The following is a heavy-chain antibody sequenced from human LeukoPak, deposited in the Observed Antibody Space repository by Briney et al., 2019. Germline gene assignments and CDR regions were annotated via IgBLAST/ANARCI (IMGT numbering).Heavy chain of an antibody. D-gene: IGHD1-26*01. V-gene: IGHV1-18*01. CDR2: ICAYKVDT. CDR1: VYTFTSYG. CDR3: ARDVGATSDY. J-gene: IGHJ4*02. Sequence: SSVKVSCKASVYTFTSYGISRGRDTPGQGREWMGWICAYKVDTNYTQKLQRRVNMTTDTSTSTAYMELRSLRSDDTAVYYCARDVGATSDYWGQGTLVTVSS.